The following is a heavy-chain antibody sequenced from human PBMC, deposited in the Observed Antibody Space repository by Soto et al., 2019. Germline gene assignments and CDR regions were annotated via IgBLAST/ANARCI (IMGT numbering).Heavy chain of an antibody. D-gene: IGHD6-6*01. V-gene: IGHV1-69*01. Sequence: QVPLVQSGAEVKKPGSSVKVSCKASGGTFSSYAISWVRQAPGQGLEWMGGTIPIFGTANYAQKFQGRVTITADESTSTAYMELSSLRSEDTAVYYCASTGGESSSSSAAARKRGYYYGMDVWGQGTTVTVSS. J-gene: IGHJ6*02. CDR1: GGTFSSYA. CDR2: TIPIFGTA. CDR3: ASTGGESSSSSAAARKRGYYYGMDV.